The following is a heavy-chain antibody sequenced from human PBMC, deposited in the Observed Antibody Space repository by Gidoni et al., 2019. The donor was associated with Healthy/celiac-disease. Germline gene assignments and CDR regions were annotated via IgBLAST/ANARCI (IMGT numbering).Heavy chain of an antibody. Sequence: QVQLVESGGGVVQPGRSLRLSCAASGFTFSSYGMHWVRQAPGKGLEWVAVIWYDGSNKYYADSVKGRFTISRDNSKNTLYLQMNSLRAEDTAVYYCARDSGSSARYFDLWGRGTLVTVSS. CDR3: ARDSGSSARYFDL. D-gene: IGHD6-13*01. CDR1: GFTFSSYG. CDR2: IWYDGSNK. J-gene: IGHJ2*01. V-gene: IGHV3-33*01.